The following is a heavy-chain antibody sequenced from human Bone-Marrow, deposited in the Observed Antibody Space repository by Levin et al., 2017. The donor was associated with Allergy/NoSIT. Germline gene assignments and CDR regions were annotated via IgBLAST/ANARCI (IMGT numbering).Heavy chain of an antibody. CDR1: GYTFTRYD. Sequence: KAGESLKISCKASGYTFTRYDINWVRQAIGQGLEWMGWMNPNSGNTGYAPKFQGRVTMTRNTSTGTAFMELTSLRSEDTAVYYCTRGAFDSNYHFYMDVWGKGTTVTVSS. V-gene: IGHV1-8*01. CDR2: MNPNSGNT. J-gene: IGHJ6*03. CDR3: TRGAFDSNYHFYMDV. D-gene: IGHD4-11*01.